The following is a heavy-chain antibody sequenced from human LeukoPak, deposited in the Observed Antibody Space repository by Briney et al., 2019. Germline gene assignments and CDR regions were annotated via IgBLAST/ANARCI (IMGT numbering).Heavy chain of an antibody. V-gene: IGHV3-9*01. CDR1: GFTFDDYA. CDR3: ARVLWNGDYPRFDY. D-gene: IGHD4-17*01. CDR2: ISWNSGSI. Sequence: GRSLRLSCAASGFTFDDYAMHWVRQAPGKGLEWVSGISWNSGSIGYADSVKGRFTISRDNSKNTLYLQMNSLRAEDTAVYYCARVLWNGDYPRFDYWGQGTLVTVSS. J-gene: IGHJ4*02.